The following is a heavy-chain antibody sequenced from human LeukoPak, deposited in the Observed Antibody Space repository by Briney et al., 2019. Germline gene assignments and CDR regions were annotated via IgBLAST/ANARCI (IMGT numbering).Heavy chain of an antibody. J-gene: IGHJ4*02. CDR2: INPSGGST. CDR1: GYTFTSYY. V-gene: IGHV1-46*01. D-gene: IGHD3-22*01. CDR3: ARDPDYYYDSSGYYQGDY. Sequence: ASVKVSCEASGYTFTSYYMHWVRQAPGQGLEWMGIINPSGGSTSYAQKFQGRVTMTRDTSTSTVYMELSSLRSEDTAVYYCARDPDYYYDSSGYYQGDYWGQGTLVTVSS.